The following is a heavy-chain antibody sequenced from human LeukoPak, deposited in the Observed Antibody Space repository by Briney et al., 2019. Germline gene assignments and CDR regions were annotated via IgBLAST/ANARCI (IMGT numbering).Heavy chain of an antibody. CDR3: ASVRSGSHHFDY. CDR2: IYYSGNT. J-gene: IGHJ4*02. D-gene: IGHD1-26*01. CDR1: VESTRSITYD. Sequence: SGSLSLTRDVSVESTRSITYDGGWIRQPPGGGLDWIGSIYYSGNTYYNPSLKGRVTISIDTSKNQFSLKLTSVTAADTAIYYCASVRSGSHHFDYWGQGTLVTVSS. V-gene: IGHV4-39*01.